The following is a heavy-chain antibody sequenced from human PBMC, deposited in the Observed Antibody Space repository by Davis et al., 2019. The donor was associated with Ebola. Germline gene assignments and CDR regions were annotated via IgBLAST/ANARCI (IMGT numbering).Heavy chain of an antibody. D-gene: IGHD3-10*01. CDR1: GLDISSSV. Sequence: PGGSLRLSCAASGLDISSSVLYWVRQAPGKGPEWVSASTESEADITYADSVKGRFTVSRDNSMNTVYLQCNSLRVEDTAVYYCAKLAVRGNYYGSDFWGRGTLVTVSS. CDR3: AKLAVRGNYYGSDF. J-gene: IGHJ4*02. V-gene: IGHV3-23*01. CDR2: STESEADI.